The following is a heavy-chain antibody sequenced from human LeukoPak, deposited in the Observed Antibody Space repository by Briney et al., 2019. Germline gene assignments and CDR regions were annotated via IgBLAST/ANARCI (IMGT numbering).Heavy chain of an antibody. J-gene: IGHJ6*03. CDR2: IKQDGSEK. Sequence: PGGSLRLSCAASGFTFSSYWMSWVRQAPGKGLEWVANIKQDGSEKYYVDFVKGRFTISRDNAKNSLYLQMNSLRAEDTAVYYCASDVRKAYYYYYMDVWGKGTTVTVSS. V-gene: IGHV3-7*01. CDR1: GFTFSSYW. CDR3: ASDVRKAYYYYYMDV.